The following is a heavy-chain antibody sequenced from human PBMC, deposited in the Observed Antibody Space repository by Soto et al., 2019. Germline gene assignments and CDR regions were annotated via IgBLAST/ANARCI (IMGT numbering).Heavy chain of an antibody. J-gene: IGHJ4*02. Sequence: GASVKVSCKASGYTFTGYYMHWVRQAPGQGLEWMGWINPNSGGTNYAQKFQGRVTMTRDTSISTAYMELSRLRSDDTAVYYCARDRYYDRSGPLHYFDYWGQGTLVTVSS. CDR1: GYTFTGYY. CDR2: INPNSGGT. CDR3: ARDRYYDRSGPLHYFDY. D-gene: IGHD3-22*01. V-gene: IGHV1-2*02.